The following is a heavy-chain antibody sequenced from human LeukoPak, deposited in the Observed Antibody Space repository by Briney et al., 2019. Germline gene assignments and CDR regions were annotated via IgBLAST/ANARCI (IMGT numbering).Heavy chain of an antibody. CDR3: TKEKTYYDFWSGYQYYFDY. J-gene: IGHJ4*02. CDR1: GFTFSNAW. V-gene: IGHV3-15*01. Sequence: PGGSLRLSCAASGFTFSNAWMSWVRQAPGKGLEWVGRIKSKTDGGTTDYAAPVKGRFTISRDDSKNTLYLQMNSLKTEDTAVYYCTKEKTYYDFWSGYQYYFDYWGQGTLVTVSS. D-gene: IGHD3-3*01. CDR2: IKSKTDGGTT.